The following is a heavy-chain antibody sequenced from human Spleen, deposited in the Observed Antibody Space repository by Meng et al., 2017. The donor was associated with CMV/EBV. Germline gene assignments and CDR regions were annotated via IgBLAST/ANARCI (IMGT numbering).Heavy chain of an antibody. V-gene: IGHV1-2*02. CDR1: GYSFTDYY. J-gene: IGHJ5*02. D-gene: IGHD6-19*01. CDR2: INPNSGGT. Sequence: ASVKVSCKASGYSFTDYYLHWVRQAPGQGPEWMGWINPNSGGTNYAQKFQGRVTMTRDTSISTAYMELSRLRSDDTAVYYCARGGYSSGWYTVRWFDPWGQGTLVTVSS. CDR3: ARGGYSSGWYTVRWFDP.